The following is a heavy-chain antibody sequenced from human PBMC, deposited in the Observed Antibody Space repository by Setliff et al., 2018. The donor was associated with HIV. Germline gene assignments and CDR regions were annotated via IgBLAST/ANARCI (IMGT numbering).Heavy chain of an antibody. Sequence: PSETLSLTCSVYGTSFSDHYWSWVRQTPGEGLEWIGEMNQSGTTNYNPSLKSRVTMSIDTSERQFSLKLTSVTAADTAVYYCVRWYYCVSGACYRADYWGQGTMVTVSS. CDR2: MNQSGTT. CDR3: VRWYYCVSGACYRADY. V-gene: IGHV4-34*01. J-gene: IGHJ4*02. D-gene: IGHD2-21*02. CDR1: GTSFSDHY.